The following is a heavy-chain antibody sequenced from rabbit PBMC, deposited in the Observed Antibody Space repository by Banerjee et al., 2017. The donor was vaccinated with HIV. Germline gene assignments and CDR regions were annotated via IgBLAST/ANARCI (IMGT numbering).Heavy chain of an antibody. Sequence: QEQLEESGGDLVKPGRSLTLTCKASGFDFSDKYVMCWVRQAPGKGLEWIGCINTSSGNAVYASWAKGRFTISKSSSTTVTLQMTSLTAADTATYFCARDRYGGSSYYWAFNLWGPGTLVTVS. V-gene: IGHV1S45*01. D-gene: IGHD8-1*01. J-gene: IGHJ4*01. CDR2: INTSSGNA. CDR3: ARDRYGGSSYYWAFNL. CDR1: GFDFSDKYV.